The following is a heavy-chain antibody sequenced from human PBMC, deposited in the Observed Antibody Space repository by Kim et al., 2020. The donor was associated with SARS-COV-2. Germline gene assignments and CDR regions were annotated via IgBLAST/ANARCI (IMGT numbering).Heavy chain of an antibody. CDR3: ARSELASAPDH. D-gene: IGHD2-2*01. V-gene: IGHV3-43*01. Sequence: DSVKGRFTISRDNTRNSLFLQMNGLRSDDTAIYYCARSELASAPDHWGQGTLVTVSS. J-gene: IGHJ4*02.